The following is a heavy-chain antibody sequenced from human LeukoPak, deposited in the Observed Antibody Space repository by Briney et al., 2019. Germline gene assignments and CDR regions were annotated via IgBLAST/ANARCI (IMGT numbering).Heavy chain of an antibody. Sequence: QSGGSLRLSCAASGFTFSGYSMSWVRQAPGKGLEWVSGTSDRGDYTYNADPVKGRFTISRATSKNTLYLQMNSLRAEDTALYFCAKKAQYDGHYPLDYWGQGTLVTVSA. J-gene: IGHJ4*02. D-gene: IGHD4/OR15-4a*01. V-gene: IGHV3-23*01. CDR2: TSDRGDYT. CDR3: AKKAQYDGHYPLDY. CDR1: GFTFSGYS.